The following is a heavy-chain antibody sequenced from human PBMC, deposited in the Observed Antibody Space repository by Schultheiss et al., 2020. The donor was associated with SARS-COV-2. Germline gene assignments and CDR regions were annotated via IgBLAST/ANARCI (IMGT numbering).Heavy chain of an antibody. CDR1: GFTFDDYA. Sequence: SLKISCAASGFTFDDYAMHWVRQAPGKGLEWVSGISWNSGSIGYADSVKGRFTISRDNAKNTLYLQMNSLRAEDTAVYYCAREAYFDYWGQGTLVTVSS. V-gene: IGHV3-9*01. J-gene: IGHJ4*02. CDR2: ISWNSGSI. CDR3: AREAYFDY.